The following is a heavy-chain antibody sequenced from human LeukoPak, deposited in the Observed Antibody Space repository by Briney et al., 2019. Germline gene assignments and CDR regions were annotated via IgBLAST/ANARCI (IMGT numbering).Heavy chain of an antibody. CDR1: GFTFSNYA. Sequence: PGGSLRLSCAASGFTFSNYAMSWVCQAPGKGLEWVSGVSDSGRSTYYADSVQVRLIISRDNSKNTLYLQMNSLRVEDTAAYFCAQNQWEFPAWGQGTLVTVSS. D-gene: IGHD1-26*01. V-gene: IGHV3-23*01. J-gene: IGHJ5*02. CDR2: VSDSGRST. CDR3: AQNQWEFPA.